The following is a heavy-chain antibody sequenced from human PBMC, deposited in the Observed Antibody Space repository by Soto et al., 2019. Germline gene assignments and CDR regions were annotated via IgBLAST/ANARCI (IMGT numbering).Heavy chain of an antibody. CDR1: GFTFDDYA. Sequence: GGSLRLSCAASGFTFDDYAMHWVRQAPGKGLEWVSGISWNSGSIGYADSVKGRFTISRDNAKNSLYLQMNSLRAEDTALYYCAKTASRYSSSWYGYYYYYYYMDVWGKGTTVTVSS. CDR2: ISWNSGSI. CDR3: AKTASRYSSSWYGYYYYYYYMDV. D-gene: IGHD6-13*01. J-gene: IGHJ6*03. V-gene: IGHV3-9*01.